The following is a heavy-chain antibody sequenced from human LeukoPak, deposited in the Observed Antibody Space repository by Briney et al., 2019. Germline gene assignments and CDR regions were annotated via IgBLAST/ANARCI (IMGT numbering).Heavy chain of an antibody. D-gene: IGHD2-15*01. CDR3: AKVLVLVSANRYYFDY. Sequence: GGSLRLSCAASGLTFSGSAMSWVRQAPGKGLEWVSLISGSGNSTYYADSVKGRFTISRDNSKNTLYLQMNSLRAEDTAVYYCAKVLVLVSANRYYFDYWGQGTLVTVPS. CDR1: GLTFSGSA. J-gene: IGHJ4*02. CDR2: ISGSGNST. V-gene: IGHV3-23*01.